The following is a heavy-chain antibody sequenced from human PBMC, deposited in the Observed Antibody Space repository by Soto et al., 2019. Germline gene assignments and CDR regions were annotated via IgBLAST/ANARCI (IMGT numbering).Heavy chain of an antibody. D-gene: IGHD6-6*01. Sequence: QVQLVQSGAEVKKPGSSVKVSCKASGGTLSSYSISWVRQAPGQGLEWMGRIIPIVGIANYAQKFQGRVTVTADTSTNTAYMELSSLRSDDTAVFYCARVRGEAQQLVTWGQGTLVTVSS. V-gene: IGHV1-69*02. CDR2: IIPIVGIA. CDR3: ARVRGEAQQLVT. J-gene: IGHJ5*02. CDR1: GGTLSSYS.